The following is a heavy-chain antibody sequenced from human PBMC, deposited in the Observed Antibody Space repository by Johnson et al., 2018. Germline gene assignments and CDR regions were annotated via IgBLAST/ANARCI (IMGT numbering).Heavy chain of an antibody. CDR2: IKTKTDGGTT. CDR3: TTDLAMIGGDI. J-gene: IGHJ3*02. Sequence: VQLQESGGGLVKPGGSLRVSCAASGFTFSNAWMSWVRQAPGKGLEWVGRIKTKTDGGTTDYAAAVKGRFTISRDDSKNTVYVQRKSLKTEDTAVDYGTTDLAMIGGDIWGQGTMVTVSS. CDR1: GFTFSNAW. D-gene: IGHD3-22*01. V-gene: IGHV3-15*05.